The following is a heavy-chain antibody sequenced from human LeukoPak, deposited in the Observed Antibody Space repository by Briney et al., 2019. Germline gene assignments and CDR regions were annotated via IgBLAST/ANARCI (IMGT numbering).Heavy chain of an antibody. D-gene: IGHD2-2*01. CDR1: GGSISSGGYY. Sequence: SQTLSLTCTVSGGSISSGGYYRNWIRQHPGKGLEWIGYIYYGGSTYYNPSLKSRLTISVDASKNQVSLKLSSVTAADTAVYYCARSHCGSTGCPPDYWGQGTLVTVSS. CDR3: ARSHCGSTGCPPDY. V-gene: IGHV4-31*03. J-gene: IGHJ4*02. CDR2: IYYGGST.